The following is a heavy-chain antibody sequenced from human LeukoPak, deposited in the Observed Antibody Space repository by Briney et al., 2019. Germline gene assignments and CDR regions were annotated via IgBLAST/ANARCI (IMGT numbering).Heavy chain of an antibody. J-gene: IGHJ4*02. CDR2: INPSGGST. V-gene: IGHV1-46*01. Sequence: GASVKVSCKASGYTFTSYYIHWVRQAPGQGLEWMGIINPSGGSTSYAQKFQGRVTMTRDTSTSTVYMELSSLRSEDTAVYYCARDLTYYDILTGYYSRYYFDYWGQGTLVTVSS. CDR1: GYTFTSYY. CDR3: ARDLTYYDILTGYYSRYYFDY. D-gene: IGHD3-9*01.